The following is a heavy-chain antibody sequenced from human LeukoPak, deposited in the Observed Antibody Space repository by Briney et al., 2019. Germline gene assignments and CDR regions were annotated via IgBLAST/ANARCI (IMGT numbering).Heavy chain of an antibody. D-gene: IGHD6-13*01. V-gene: IGHV1-2*02. CDR3: ARERKGGQQLVL. J-gene: IGHJ4*02. CDR2: INTNSGGT. Sequence: ASVTVSFKASGYTFTGYYMHWVRQAPGQGLEGMGWINTNSGGTNYGQKFQGRVTMTRDTSISTAYMELSRLRSDDTAVYYCARERKGGQQLVLWGQGTLVTVSS. CDR1: GYTFTGYY.